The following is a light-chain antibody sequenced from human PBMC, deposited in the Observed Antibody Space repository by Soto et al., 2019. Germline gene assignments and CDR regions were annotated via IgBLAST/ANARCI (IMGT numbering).Light chain of an antibody. Sequence: QPVLSQPPSASGTPGQRVAISCSGSGSNIGRNTVNWYQQLPGTAPKLLIYNNNQRPSGVPDRFSGSKSGTSASLAISGLQSEDEADYYCAAWDDSLTGLNVFGTGTKLTVL. CDR1: GSNIGRNT. J-gene: IGLJ1*01. V-gene: IGLV1-44*01. CDR2: NNN. CDR3: AAWDDSLTGLNV.